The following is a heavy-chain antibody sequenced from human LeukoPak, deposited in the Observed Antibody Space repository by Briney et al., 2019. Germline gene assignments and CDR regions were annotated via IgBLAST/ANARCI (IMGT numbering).Heavy chain of an antibody. CDR1: GYTFTSYG. J-gene: IGHJ4*02. V-gene: IGHV1-18*01. Sequence: ASVKVSCKASGYTFTSYGISWVRQAPGQGLEWMGWISAYNGNTNYAQKLQGRVTMTTDTSTSTAYMELSSLRSEDTAVYYCARASEEYYYDSSGYPAYYFDYWGQGTLVTVSS. D-gene: IGHD3-22*01. CDR3: ARASEEYYYDSSGYPAYYFDY. CDR2: ISAYNGNT.